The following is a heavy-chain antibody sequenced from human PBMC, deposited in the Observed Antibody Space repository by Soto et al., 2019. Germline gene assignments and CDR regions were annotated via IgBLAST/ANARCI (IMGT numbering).Heavy chain of an antibody. CDR3: AKDKGVLLWFGEPPNFDY. J-gene: IGHJ4*02. Sequence: EVQLVESGGGLVQPGRSLRLSCAASGFTFDDYAMHWVRQAPGKGLEWVSGISWNSGSIGYADSVKGRFTISRDNAKNSLYLQMNSLRAEDTALYYCAKDKGVLLWFGEPPNFDYWGQGTLVTVSS. CDR2: ISWNSGSI. CDR1: GFTFDDYA. D-gene: IGHD3-10*01. V-gene: IGHV3-9*01.